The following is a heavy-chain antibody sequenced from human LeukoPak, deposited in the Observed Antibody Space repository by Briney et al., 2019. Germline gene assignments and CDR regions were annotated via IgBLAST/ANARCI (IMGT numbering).Heavy chain of an antibody. CDR1: GGTFSSYA. V-gene: IGHV1-69*05. CDR2: IIPIFGTA. CDR3: ARDLKMGYSSGRYSWGTGSSNDY. D-gene: IGHD6-19*01. Sequence: SVKVSCRASGGTFSSYAISWVRQAPGQGLEWMGGIIPIFGTANYAQKFQGRVTMTTDTSTSTGYMELRSLRSDDTAVYYCARDLKMGYSSGRYSWGTGSSNDYWGQGTLVTVSS. J-gene: IGHJ4*02.